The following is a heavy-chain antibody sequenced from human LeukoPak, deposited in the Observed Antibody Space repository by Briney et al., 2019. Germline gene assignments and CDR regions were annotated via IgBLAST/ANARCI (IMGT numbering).Heavy chain of an antibody. J-gene: IGHJ4*02. CDR3: ARGRGFDY. D-gene: IGHD5-24*01. V-gene: IGHV1-2*02. CDR2: VNPNSGGT. Sequence: ASVKVSCKASGYIFTDYFVHWVRQAPGQGLEWMGWVNPNSGGTNYAQKFQGRVTMTRDTSISTAYMELSRLRSDDTAVYYCARGRGFDYWGQGTLVTVSS. CDR1: GYIFTDYF.